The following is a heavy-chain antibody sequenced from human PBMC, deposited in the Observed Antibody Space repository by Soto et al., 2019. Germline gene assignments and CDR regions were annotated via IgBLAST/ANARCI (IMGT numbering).Heavy chain of an antibody. CDR2: IRSKIHGGTT. CDR3: TTVHFDVLTGSFDY. Sequence: EVHLVESGGGLVKPGGSLRLSCAASGFTFGNAWMNWFRQAPGKGLEWVGRIRSKIHGGTTDYAAPVRGRFTISRDDSKNTLFLQMNRLKTEDAAVYYCTTVHFDVLTGSFDYWGQGTLVTVSS. CDR1: GFTFGNAW. J-gene: IGHJ4*02. V-gene: IGHV3-15*07. D-gene: IGHD3-9*01.